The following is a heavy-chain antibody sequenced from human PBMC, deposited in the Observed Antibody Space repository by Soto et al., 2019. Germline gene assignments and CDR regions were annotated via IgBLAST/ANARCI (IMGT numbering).Heavy chain of an antibody. V-gene: IGHV3-30-3*01. CDR3: ANQLRYFDWFFPFDY. Sequence: GGSLRLSCAASGFTFSSFAMNWVRQAPGKGLEWVAVISYDGSNKYYADSVKGRFTISRDNSKNTVYLQMSSLKTEDTAVYYCANQLRYFDWFFPFDYWGPGALVTVSS. CDR1: GFTFSSFA. D-gene: IGHD3-9*01. J-gene: IGHJ4*02. CDR2: ISYDGSNK.